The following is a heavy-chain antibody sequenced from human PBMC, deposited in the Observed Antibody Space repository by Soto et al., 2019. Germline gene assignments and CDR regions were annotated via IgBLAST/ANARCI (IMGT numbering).Heavy chain of an antibody. V-gene: IGHV3-33*01. CDR2: IWYDGSNK. D-gene: IGHD3-10*01. CDR3: ARALYGSGGFYDTHYNYNMDV. J-gene: IGHJ6*03. Sequence: GGSLRLSCAASGFTFSSYGMHWVRQAPGKGLEWVAVIWYDGSNKYYADSVKGRFTISRDNSKKTVFLQMNSLRAEDTAVYSCARALYGSGGFYDTHYNYNMDVWGQGTTVTVSS. CDR1: GFTFSSYG.